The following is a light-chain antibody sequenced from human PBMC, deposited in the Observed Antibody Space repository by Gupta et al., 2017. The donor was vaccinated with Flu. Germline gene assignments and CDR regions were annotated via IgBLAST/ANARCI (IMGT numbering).Light chain of an antibody. CDR1: SSNIGINT. CDR2: KNN. Sequence: QAVLTQPPSASATPGQGVTISCSGSSSNIGINTVNWYQKLPGTAPKRLRYKNNQRPSGVTDRSAGFSPGTSDYPATLALPSAEEADDAGEVWGDNLNGGGFGGGTKITVL. J-gene: IGLJ1*01. V-gene: IGLV1-44*01. CDR3: EVWGDNLNGGG.